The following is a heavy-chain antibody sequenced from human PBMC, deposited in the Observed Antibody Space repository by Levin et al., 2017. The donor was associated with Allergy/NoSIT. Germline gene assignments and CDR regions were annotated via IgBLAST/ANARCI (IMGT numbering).Heavy chain of an antibody. Sequence: GESLKISCAASGFTFSSYWVSWVRQAPGKGLEWVANIKDDGSEKKYVDSVKGRITISRDNAKNSLYLQMNRLRAEETAVYYCARGLPYFDLWGRGTLVTVSS. CDR1: GFTFSSYW. CDR3: ARGLPYFDL. CDR2: IKDDGSEK. V-gene: IGHV3-7*01. J-gene: IGHJ2*01. D-gene: IGHD5/OR15-5a*01.